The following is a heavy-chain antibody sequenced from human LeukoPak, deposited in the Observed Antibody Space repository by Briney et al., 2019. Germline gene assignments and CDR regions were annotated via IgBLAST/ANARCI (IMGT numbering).Heavy chain of an antibody. V-gene: IGHV3-48*03. CDR3: ARELSFYYDSSGYPAIRYYFDY. Sequence: GGSLRLSCAASGFTFSSYEMNWVRQAPGKGLEWLSYISDTGYTIFYADSVKGRFTISRDNAKHSLYLQMNSLRADDTAVYYCARELSFYYDSSGYPAIRYYFDYWGQGALVTVS. D-gene: IGHD3-22*01. CDR2: ISDTGYTI. CDR1: GFTFSSYE. J-gene: IGHJ4*02.